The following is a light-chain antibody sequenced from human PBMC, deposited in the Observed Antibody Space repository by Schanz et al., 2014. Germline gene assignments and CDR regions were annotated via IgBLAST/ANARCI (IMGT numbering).Light chain of an antibody. CDR2: AVS. CDR3: NSFTSSHTHV. V-gene: IGLV2-14*03. J-gene: IGLJ3*02. Sequence: HSALTQPASVSGSPGQSITISCTGTSSDVGSYNYVSWYQQHPGKAPKLMISAVSNRPSGVSDRFSGSKSGNTASLTISGLQAEDEADYYCNSFTSSHTHVFGGGTKLTVL. CDR1: SSDVGSYNY.